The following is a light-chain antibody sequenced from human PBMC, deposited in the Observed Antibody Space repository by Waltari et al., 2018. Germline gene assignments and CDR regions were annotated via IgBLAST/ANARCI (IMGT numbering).Light chain of an antibody. CDR1: GSNIGAGYD. Sequence: QSVLTQPPSVSGAPGQRVTISCSGSGSNIGAGYDVHWYRQLPGKAPTLLIYGVNTRPPGVSDRFSGSRFDTSASLAIAGLQADDEADYYCQSDDTTLSVVFGGGTKLTVL. J-gene: IGLJ2*01. V-gene: IGLV1-40*01. CDR3: QSDDTTLSVV. CDR2: GVN.